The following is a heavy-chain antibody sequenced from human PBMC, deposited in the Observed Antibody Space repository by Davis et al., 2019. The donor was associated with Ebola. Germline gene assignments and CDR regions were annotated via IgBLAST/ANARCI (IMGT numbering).Heavy chain of an antibody. CDR1: GGTFSSYA. CDR2: IIPILGIA. D-gene: IGHD6-19*01. CDR3: ARDRDSSGWYVSDY. J-gene: IGHJ4*02. Sequence: SVKVSCKASGGTFSSYAISWVRQAPGQGLEWMGRIIPILGIANYAQKFQGRVTITADKSPSTAYMELSSLRSEDTAVYYCARDRDSSGWYVSDYWGQGTLVTVSS. V-gene: IGHV1-69*04.